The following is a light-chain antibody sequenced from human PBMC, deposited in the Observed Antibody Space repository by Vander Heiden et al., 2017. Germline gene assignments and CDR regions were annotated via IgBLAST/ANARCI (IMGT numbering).Light chain of an antibody. Sequence: DIQMTQSPSSLSASLGDRITITCRASQIITRHLNWYQQKAGRAPNLLIYGASSLQSGVPSRFSGSGSGTDFTLTITSLQPEDFATYYCQQSLSSPLTFGGGTKVEI. CDR3: QQSLSSPLT. CDR1: QIITRH. J-gene: IGKJ4*01. CDR2: GAS. V-gene: IGKV1-39*01.